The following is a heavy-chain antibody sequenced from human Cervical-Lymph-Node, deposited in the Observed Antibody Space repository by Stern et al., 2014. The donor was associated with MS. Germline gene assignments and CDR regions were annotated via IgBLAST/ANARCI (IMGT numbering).Heavy chain of an antibody. CDR3: AKDIGVAATFYYGMDV. V-gene: IGHV3-9*01. D-gene: IGHD2-15*01. CDR2: ISWNSGSI. J-gene: IGHJ6*02. CDR1: GFTFDDYA. Sequence: QLVESGGGLVQPGRSLRLSCAASGFTFDDYAMHWVRQAPGKGLEWVSGISWNSGSIGYADSVKGRFTISRDNAKNSLYLQMNSLRAEDTALYYCAKDIGVAATFYYGMDVWGQGTTVTVSS.